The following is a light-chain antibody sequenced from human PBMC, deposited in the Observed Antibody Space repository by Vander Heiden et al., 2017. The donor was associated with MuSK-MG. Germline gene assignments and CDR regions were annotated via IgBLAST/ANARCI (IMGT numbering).Light chain of an antibody. CDR2: SAS. V-gene: IGKV3-20*01. CDR3: QQYSSSPRT. J-gene: IGKJ1*01. CDR1: QYVRSNY. Sequence: EIVLTHPAGTLSLSPGERATLSCRASQYVRSNYLAWYQQKPGQAPRILIYSASTRAPDIPDRFSGSGSGTDFTLTISSLEPEDFAVYYCQQYSSSPRTFGQGTKVEIK.